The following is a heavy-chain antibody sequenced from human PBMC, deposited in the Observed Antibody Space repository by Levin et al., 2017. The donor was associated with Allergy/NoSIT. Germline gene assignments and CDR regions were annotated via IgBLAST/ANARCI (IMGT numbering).Heavy chain of an antibody. CDR3: GRRTNYGDRNWYFDR. J-gene: IGHJ2*01. CDR2: INHSGST. Sequence: SETLSLTCAVYGGSFSGYYWSWIRQPPGKGLEWIGEINHSGSTNYNPSLKSRVTISVDTSKNQFSLKLSSVTAADTAVYYCGRRTNYGDRNWYFDRWGRGTLVTVSS. D-gene: IGHD4-17*01. V-gene: IGHV4-34*01. CDR1: GGSFSGYY.